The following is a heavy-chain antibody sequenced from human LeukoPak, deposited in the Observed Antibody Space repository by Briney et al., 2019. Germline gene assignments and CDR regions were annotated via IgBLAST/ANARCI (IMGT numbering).Heavy chain of an antibody. CDR1: GYTFTGYY. CDR3: ARGSRPEGITMVRGVIN. Sequence: GASVKVSCKASGYTFTGYYMHWVRQAPGQGLEWMGWINPNSGGTNYAQKFQGRVTMTRDTSISTAYMELSRLRSDDTAVYYCARGSRPEGITMVRGVINWGQGTLVTVSS. D-gene: IGHD3-10*01. V-gene: IGHV1-2*02. J-gene: IGHJ4*02. CDR2: INPNSGGT.